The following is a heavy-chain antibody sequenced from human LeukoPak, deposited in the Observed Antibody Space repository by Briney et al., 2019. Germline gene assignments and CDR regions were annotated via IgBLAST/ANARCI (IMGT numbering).Heavy chain of an antibody. CDR1: GGSISSGSYY. CDR2: IYTSGST. D-gene: IGHD5-12*01. CDR3: ARAIRSPQSGSVKTFDY. V-gene: IGHV4-61*02. J-gene: IGHJ4*02. Sequence: SETLSLTCTVSGGSISSGSYYWSWIRQPAGKGLEWIGRIYTSGSTNYNPSLKSRVTISVDTSKNQFSLKLSSVTAADTAVYYCARAIRSPQSGSVKTFDYWGQGTLVTVSS.